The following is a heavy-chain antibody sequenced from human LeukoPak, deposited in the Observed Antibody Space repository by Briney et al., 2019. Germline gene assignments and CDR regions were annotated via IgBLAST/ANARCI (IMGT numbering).Heavy chain of an antibody. Sequence: ASVKLSCTASGSTFTGYYMHWWRQSPGQRLEWRGWINPNSGGPNYAQKFQGRVTMTRDTSISTAYMELSRLRSDDTAVYYCARDSWGFIVGATYFDYWGQGTLVTVSS. V-gene: IGHV1-2*02. CDR3: ARDSWGFIVGATYFDY. D-gene: IGHD1-26*01. J-gene: IGHJ4*02. CDR1: GSTFTGYY. CDR2: INPNSGGP.